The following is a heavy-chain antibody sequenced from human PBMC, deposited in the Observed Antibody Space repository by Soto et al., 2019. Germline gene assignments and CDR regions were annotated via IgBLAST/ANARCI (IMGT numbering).Heavy chain of an antibody. CDR3: ARNSGSYPLGY. CDR1: GFTFSSYE. Sequence: EVQLVESGGGLVQPGGSLRLSCAASGFTFSSYEMNWVRQAPGKGLEWVSYISSSGSTIYYADSVKGRVTISRDNAKNSLYLQMNSLRAEDTAVYYCARNSGSYPLGYWGQGTLVTVSS. J-gene: IGHJ4*02. D-gene: IGHD1-26*01. CDR2: ISSSGSTI. V-gene: IGHV3-48*03.